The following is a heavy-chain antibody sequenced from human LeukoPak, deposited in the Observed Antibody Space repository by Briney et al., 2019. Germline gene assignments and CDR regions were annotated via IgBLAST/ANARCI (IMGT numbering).Heavy chain of an antibody. J-gene: IGHJ6*02. Sequence: ASVKLSCKASGGTFSSYTISWVRQAPGQGLEWIGSIIPILGIANSAQQFKGRVTINADKSTSTAYMELSSLRSEDTAVYYCAKVGVHYYDRSGPSSQAHYYYYYGMDVWGQGTTVTVSS. CDR2: IIPILGIA. V-gene: IGHV1-69*02. D-gene: IGHD3-22*01. CDR3: AKVGVHYYDRSGPSSQAHYYYYYGMDV. CDR1: GGTFSSYT.